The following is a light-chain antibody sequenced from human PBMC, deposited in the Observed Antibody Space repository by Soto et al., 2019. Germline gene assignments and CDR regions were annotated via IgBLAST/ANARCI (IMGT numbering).Light chain of an antibody. CDR2: DAY. Sequence: EILMTQAPAALSVFPGEIATLSCRASQSVSSNLAWYQQKPGQAHRLLIYDAYNRATGITARFSGSGSGTDFTLTIRRLEPEDFAVYYCQKYGSSPRTCGHGTTVDIK. CDR3: QKYGSSPRT. J-gene: IGKJ1*01. V-gene: IGKV3-20*01. CDR1: QSVSSN.